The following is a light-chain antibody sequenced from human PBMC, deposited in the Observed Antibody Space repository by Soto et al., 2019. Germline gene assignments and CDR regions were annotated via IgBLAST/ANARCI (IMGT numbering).Light chain of an antibody. CDR2: EVS. CDR3: CSYAGSSTFPYV. J-gene: IGLJ1*01. V-gene: IGLV2-23*02. CDR1: SSDVGSYNL. Sequence: QSALTQPASVSGSPGQSITISCTGTSSDVGSYNLVSRYQQHPGKAPKLMIYEVSKRPSGVSNRFSGSKSGNTASLTIPGLQAEDEADYYCCSYAGSSTFPYVFGTGTKVTVL.